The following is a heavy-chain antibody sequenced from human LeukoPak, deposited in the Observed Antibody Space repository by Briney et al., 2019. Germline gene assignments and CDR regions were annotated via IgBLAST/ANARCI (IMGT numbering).Heavy chain of an antibody. Sequence: GGSLRLSCAASGFTFSTYGMSWVRQAPGKGLEWVSSITLSGGGTTYVDSVKGRFTITRDNSKNTLYLQMNSLRAEDTAVYYCARHYYDSSGYYTFDYWGQGTLVTVSS. CDR3: ARHYYDSSGYYTFDY. D-gene: IGHD3-22*01. CDR1: GFTFSTYG. CDR2: ITLSGGGT. V-gene: IGHV3-23*01. J-gene: IGHJ4*02.